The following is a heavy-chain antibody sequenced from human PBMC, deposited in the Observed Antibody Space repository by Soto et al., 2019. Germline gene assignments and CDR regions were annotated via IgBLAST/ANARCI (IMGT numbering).Heavy chain of an antibody. CDR3: TRRADYYGSGSYYTVDY. J-gene: IGHJ4*02. CDR1: GFTFSGSA. CDR2: IRGKANSYAT. D-gene: IGHD3-10*01. V-gene: IGHV3-73*01. Sequence: PGGSLSLSCAASGFTFSGSAMHWVRQASGKGLEWVGRIRGKANSYATAYAASVKGRFTISRDDSKNTAYLQMNSLKTEDTAVYYCTRRADYYGSGSYYTVDYWGQGTLVTVSS.